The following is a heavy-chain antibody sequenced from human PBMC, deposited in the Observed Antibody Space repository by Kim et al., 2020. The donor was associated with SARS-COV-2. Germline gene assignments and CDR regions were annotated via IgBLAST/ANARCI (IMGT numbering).Heavy chain of an antibody. CDR3: ARGLAAAGKSPGFDY. CDR2: IYTSGST. Sequence: SETLSLTCTVSGGSISSYYWSWIRQPAGKGLEWIGRIYTSGSTNYNPSLKSRVTMSVDTSENQFSLKLSSVTAADTAVYYCARGLAAAGKSPGFDYWGQGTLVTVSS. J-gene: IGHJ4*02. V-gene: IGHV4-4*07. D-gene: IGHD6-13*01. CDR1: GGSISSYY.